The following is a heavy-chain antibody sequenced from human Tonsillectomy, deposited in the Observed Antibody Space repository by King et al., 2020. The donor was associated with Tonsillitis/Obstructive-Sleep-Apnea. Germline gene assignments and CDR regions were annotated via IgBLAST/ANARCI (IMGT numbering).Heavy chain of an antibody. J-gene: IGHJ4*02. Sequence: MQLQESGPGLVKPSETLSLTCTVSGGSISPYQWSWIRQPPGQGLEWIAYIYYSGTTDYNPSLTSRLTISVDTSKNQFSLKLTSVTAADTAVYYCARVRIAAAGLDYWGQGALVTVSS. CDR2: IYYSGTT. CDR3: ARVRIAAAGLDY. CDR1: GGSISPYQ. V-gene: IGHV4-59*01. D-gene: IGHD6-13*01.